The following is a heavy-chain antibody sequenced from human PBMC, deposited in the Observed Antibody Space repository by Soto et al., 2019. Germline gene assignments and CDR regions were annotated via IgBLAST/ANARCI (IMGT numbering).Heavy chain of an antibody. J-gene: IGHJ4*02. V-gene: IGHV3-30*18. CDR3: AKGRPVRVTVGIFDY. CDR1: GFTFSSYG. Sequence: GGSLRLSCAASGFTFSSYGMHWVRQAPGKGLEWVAVISYDGSNKYYADSVKGRFTISRDNSKNTLYLQMNSPRAEDTAVYYCAKGRPVRVTVGIFDYWGQGTLVTVSS. D-gene: IGHD3-10*01. CDR2: ISYDGSNK.